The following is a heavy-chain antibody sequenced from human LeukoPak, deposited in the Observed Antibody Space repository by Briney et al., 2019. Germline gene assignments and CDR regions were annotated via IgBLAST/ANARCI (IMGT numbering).Heavy chain of an antibody. Sequence: KFQGRVTITRDTSASTAYMELSSLRSEDTAVYYCARNGGSSGCELLVPFDPWGQGTLVTVSS. CDR3: ARNGGSSGCELLVPFDP. D-gene: IGHD6-6*01. V-gene: IGHV1-3*01. J-gene: IGHJ5*02.